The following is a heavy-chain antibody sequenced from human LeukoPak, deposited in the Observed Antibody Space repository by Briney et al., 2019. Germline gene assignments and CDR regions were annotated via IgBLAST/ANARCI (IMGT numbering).Heavy chain of an antibody. CDR1: GGSISSYY. Sequence: SETLSLTCTVSGGSISSYYWSWIRQPAGKGLEWIGRIYTSGSTNYNPSLKSRVTMSVDTSKNQFSLKLSSVTAADTAVYYCARSPVLLWFGELLPNNWFDPWGQGTLVTVSS. CDR3: ARSPVLLWFGELLPNNWFDP. V-gene: IGHV4-4*07. CDR2: IYTSGST. D-gene: IGHD3-10*01. J-gene: IGHJ5*02.